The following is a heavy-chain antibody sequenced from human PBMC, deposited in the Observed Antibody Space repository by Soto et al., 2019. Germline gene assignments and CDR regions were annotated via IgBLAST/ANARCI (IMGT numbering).Heavy chain of an antibody. CDR2: IYNSGTT. J-gene: IGHJ4*02. CDR3: ASVPRGEYRLDY. CDR1: GASISSDNYY. Sequence: SETLSLTCTVSGASISSDNYYWSWIRQHPGKGLELIGYIYNSGTTYYNPSLKSRVTISLDTSNNQFSLKLSSVTAADTAVYYCASVPRGEYRLDYWGPETLVTVP. D-gene: IGHD4-17*01. V-gene: IGHV4-31*03.